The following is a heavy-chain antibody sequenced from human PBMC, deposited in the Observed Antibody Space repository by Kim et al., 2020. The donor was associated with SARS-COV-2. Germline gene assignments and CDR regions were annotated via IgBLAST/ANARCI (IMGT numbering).Heavy chain of an antibody. Sequence: TNTHDTDAVKGRVIISRDNSKNTLYLQMTSLRPEDTAVYYCARHRVLYFDSWGQGALVTVSS. V-gene: IGHV3-30-3*01. J-gene: IGHJ4*02. CDR2: TNT. D-gene: IGHD3-10*01. CDR3: ARHRVLYFDS.